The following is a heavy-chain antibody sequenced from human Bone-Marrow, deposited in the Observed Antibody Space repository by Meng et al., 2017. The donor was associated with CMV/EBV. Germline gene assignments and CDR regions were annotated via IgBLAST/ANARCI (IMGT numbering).Heavy chain of an antibody. CDR3: AKVANYYDSSGYDAFDI. V-gene: IGHV3-23*01. Sequence: GESLKISCAASGFTFSSYAMSWVRQAPGKGLEWVSAISGSGGSTYYADSVKGRFTISRDNSKNTLYLQMNSLRAEDTAVYYCAKVANYYDSSGYDAFDIWGQGTMVTVSS. CDR2: ISGSGGST. J-gene: IGHJ3*02. CDR1: GFTFSSYA. D-gene: IGHD3-22*01.